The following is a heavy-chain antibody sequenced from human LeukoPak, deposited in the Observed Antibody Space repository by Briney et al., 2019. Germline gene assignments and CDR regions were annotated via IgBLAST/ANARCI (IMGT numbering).Heavy chain of an antibody. J-gene: IGHJ4*02. V-gene: IGHV3-30*03. CDR2: ISYDGTIK. CDR3: VRDPDALDY. CDR1: GFIFSNYG. Sequence: GGSLRLSCAASGFIFSNYGIHWVRQAPGKGLEWVAVISYDGTIKSYADSVKGRFTISSENPKNTLHLQMNSLTAEDTAVYYCVRDPDALDYWGQRTPVTVSS.